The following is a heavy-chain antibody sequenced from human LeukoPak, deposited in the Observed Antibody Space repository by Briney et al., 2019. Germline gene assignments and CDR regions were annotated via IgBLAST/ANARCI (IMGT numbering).Heavy chain of an antibody. CDR2: IKQDGTEK. Sequence: PGGSLRLSCAASGFTFTTYWMSWVRQAPGKGLEWVANIKQDGTEKYYVDSVKGRSTISRDNAKNSLYLQMNSLRVEDTAVYYRAKVAKYYYGSETYYFFEHWGQGTPVTASS. J-gene: IGHJ4*02. D-gene: IGHD3-10*01. CDR3: AKVAKYYYGSETYYFFEH. V-gene: IGHV3-7*01. CDR1: GFTFTTYW.